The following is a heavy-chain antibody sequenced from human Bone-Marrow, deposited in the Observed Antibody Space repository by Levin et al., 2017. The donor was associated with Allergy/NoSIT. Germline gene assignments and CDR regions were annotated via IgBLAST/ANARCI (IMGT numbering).Heavy chain of an antibody. CDR1: GASFTGYF. J-gene: IGHJ4*02. D-gene: IGHD3-9*01. CDR2: INHIETR. V-gene: IGHV4-34*01. CDR3: ARGRRSSPLFDKTGLDY. Sequence: SETLSLTCGVSGASFTGYFWTWIRQPPGKGLEWIGEINHIETRNYNPSLQRRLTMSVDTSREQISLKLNSVTAADTAVYFCARGRRSSPLFDKTGLDYWGQGIQVTVS.